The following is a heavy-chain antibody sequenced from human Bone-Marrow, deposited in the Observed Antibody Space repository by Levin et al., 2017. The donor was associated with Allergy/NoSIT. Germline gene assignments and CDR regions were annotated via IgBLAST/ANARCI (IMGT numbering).Heavy chain of an antibody. V-gene: IGHV3-48*01. J-gene: IGHJ4*02. CDR2: IVGTSTTI. D-gene: IGHD1-20*01. Sequence: GGSLRLSCAASGFTFSRYSMHWVRQAPGKGLEWISYIVGTSTTIDYADSVKGRVTISRDNAKNSLYLQMNSLRAEDTAVYYCAREDNWSGKRALDYWGQGTLVTVSS. CDR3: AREDNWSGKRALDY. CDR1: GFTFSRYS.